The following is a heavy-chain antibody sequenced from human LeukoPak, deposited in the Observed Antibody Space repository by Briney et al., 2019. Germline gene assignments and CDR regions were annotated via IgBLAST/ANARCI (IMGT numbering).Heavy chain of an antibody. CDR2: INHSGST. V-gene: IGHV4-34*01. CDR3: ARGRGLGFYYYYYMDV. Sequence: PSETLSLTCAVYGGSFSGYYWSWIRQPPGKGLEWIGEINHSGSTNYNPSLKSRVTISVDTSKDQFSLKLSSVTAADTAVYYCARGRGLGFYYYYYMDVWGKGTTVTVSS. CDR1: GGSFSGYY. D-gene: IGHD6-19*01. J-gene: IGHJ6*03.